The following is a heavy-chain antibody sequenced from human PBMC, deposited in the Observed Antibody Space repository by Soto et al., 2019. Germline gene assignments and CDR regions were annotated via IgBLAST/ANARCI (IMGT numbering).Heavy chain of an antibody. D-gene: IGHD1-1*01. CDR3: AKAPWNLAHTHYFDF. CDR2: ITSAGTKE. J-gene: IGHJ4*02. Sequence: QVRLVESGGGVVQPGRSLRLSCAASGFTFSSFAMHWVRQAPGKGLEWVAVITSAGTKEYDADSVRGRFTISRDNSGNTVYLHMNSLGGDDTAVYYCAKAPWNLAHTHYFDFWGQGTLVTVSS. V-gene: IGHV3-30-3*01. CDR1: GFTFSSFA.